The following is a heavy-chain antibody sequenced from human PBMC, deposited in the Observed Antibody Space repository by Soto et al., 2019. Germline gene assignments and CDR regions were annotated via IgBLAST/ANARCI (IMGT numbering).Heavy chain of an antibody. Sequence: GGSLRLSCAASGFTFSSYGMHWVRQAPGKGLEWVAVTSYDGSNKDYADSVKGRFTISRDNSKKTLYLQMNSLRGEDTAVYYCARDPVRISVAGTTGFYYYAMDVWGQGTTVSVSS. CDR2: TSYDGSNK. J-gene: IGHJ6*02. CDR1: GFTFSSYG. V-gene: IGHV3-30*03. CDR3: ARDPVRISVAGTTGFYYYAMDV. D-gene: IGHD6-19*01.